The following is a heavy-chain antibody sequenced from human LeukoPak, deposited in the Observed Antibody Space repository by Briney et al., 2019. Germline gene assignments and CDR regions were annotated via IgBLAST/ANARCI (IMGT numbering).Heavy chain of an antibody. V-gene: IGHV3-64*01. Sequence: GGSLRLSCAASGFTFSSYAMHWVRQAPGKGLEYVSAISGNGVSTDYANSVKGRFTISRDNSKNTLYLQMGSLRAEDMAVYYCARRPDSGSYYVDYWGQGTLVTVSS. D-gene: IGHD1-26*01. CDR2: ISGNGVST. CDR3: ARRPDSGSYYVDY. CDR1: GFTFSSYA. J-gene: IGHJ4*02.